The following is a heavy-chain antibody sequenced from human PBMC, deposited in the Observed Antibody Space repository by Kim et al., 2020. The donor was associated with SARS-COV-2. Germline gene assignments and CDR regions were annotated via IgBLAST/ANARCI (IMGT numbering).Heavy chain of an antibody. Sequence: ASVKVSCKASGYTFSNYAMHWVRQAPGQRLEWMGWINAGRGNTEYSQKFQGRLIITRDTSASTAYMELSSLRSEDTAVYYFARGGAVLRFLEWLSSYFDY. CDR3: ARGGAVLRFLEWLSSYFDY. V-gene: IGHV1-3*01. CDR1: GYTFSNYA. CDR2: INAGRGNT. J-gene: IGHJ4*01. D-gene: IGHD3-3*01.